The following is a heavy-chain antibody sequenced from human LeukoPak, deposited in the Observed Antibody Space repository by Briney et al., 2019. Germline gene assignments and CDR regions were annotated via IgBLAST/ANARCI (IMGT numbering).Heavy chain of an antibody. CDR2: IHSDGRQK. D-gene: IGHD6-6*01. CDR3: ARECSSSNPLCS. V-gene: IGHV3-30*02. CDR1: GFTLSSYA. Sequence: PGGSLRLSCAASGFTLSSYAMHWVRQAPGKGLEWVAFIHSDGRQKFYAESVMGRFTISRDISQNTLFLQMDSLRPGDTAVYYCARECSSSNPLCSWGQGAHITASS. J-gene: IGHJ4*02.